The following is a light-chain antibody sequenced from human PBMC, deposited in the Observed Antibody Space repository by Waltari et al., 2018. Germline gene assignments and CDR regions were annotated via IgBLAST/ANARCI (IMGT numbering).Light chain of an antibody. CDR3: SSYTSSSTPLV. CDR1: NSHVDAYNY. V-gene: IGLV2-14*03. CDR2: DVT. J-gene: IGLJ2*01. Sequence: QSALTQPASVSGSPGPSITISCTGTNSHVDAYNYVSWYQQHPGQAPKLMLYDVTSRPSGVSNRFSGSKSGNTASLTISGRQAEDEADYYCSSYTSSSTPLVFGGGTKLTVL.